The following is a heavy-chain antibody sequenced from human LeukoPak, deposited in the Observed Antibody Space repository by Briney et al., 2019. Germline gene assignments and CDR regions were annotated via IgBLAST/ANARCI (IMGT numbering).Heavy chain of an antibody. Sequence: SETLSLTCTVSGGSISSSSYYWGWIRQPPGKGLEWIGSIYYSGSTYYNPSLKSRVTISVDTSKNQFSLKLSSVTVADTAVYYCARTWIQLWLLYYWGQGTLVTVSS. J-gene: IGHJ4*02. V-gene: IGHV4-39*01. CDR1: GGSISSSSYY. CDR2: IYYSGST. CDR3: ARTWIQLWLLYY. D-gene: IGHD5-18*01.